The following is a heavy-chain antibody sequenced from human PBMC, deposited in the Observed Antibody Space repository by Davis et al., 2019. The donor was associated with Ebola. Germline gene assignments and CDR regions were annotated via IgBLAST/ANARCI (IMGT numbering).Heavy chain of an antibody. CDR2: IIPIFGTA. CDR3: ARAAGAAADYYYYGMDV. Sequence: SSVNVSCKASGYTFTSHGISPVRQAPGQGLEWMGGIIPIFGTANYAQKFQGRVTITADKSTSTAYMELSSLRSEDTAVYYCARAAGAAADYYYYGMDVWGQGTTVTVSS. D-gene: IGHD6-13*01. CDR1: GYTFTSHG. J-gene: IGHJ6*02. V-gene: IGHV1-69*06.